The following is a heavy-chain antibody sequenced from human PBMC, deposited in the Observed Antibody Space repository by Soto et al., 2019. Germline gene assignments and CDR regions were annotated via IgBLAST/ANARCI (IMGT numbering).Heavy chain of an antibody. V-gene: IGHV1-2*02. CDR1: RYTFTDYY. CDR2: INPNSGVT. Sequence: QVQLVQSGAEVKKPGASVKVSCKASRYTFTDYYMHWVRQSPGQGLEWMGWINPNSGVTKFPQKFQGRGIMTRDTSISTVYMELSRLTSDDTAVYYCSRAGLTPLELATTYWGQGTLVTVSS. D-gene: IGHD5-12*01. J-gene: IGHJ4*02. CDR3: SRAGLTPLELATTY.